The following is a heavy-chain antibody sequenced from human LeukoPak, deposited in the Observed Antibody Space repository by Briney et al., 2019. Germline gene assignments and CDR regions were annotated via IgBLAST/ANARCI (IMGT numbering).Heavy chain of an antibody. CDR1: GFTLSNYG. CDR3: AKHVSGQAY. V-gene: IGHV3-30*02. Sequence: PGGSLRLSCTAYGFTLSNYGMHWVRQAPGEGLEWLAFIRNDGYRRHYADSVKGRFTIPRDIFKNTLYLQMNNLRPDDTAVYYCAKHVSGQAYWGQGTLVTVSS. CDR2: IRNDGYRR. D-gene: IGHD3-3*01. J-gene: IGHJ4*02.